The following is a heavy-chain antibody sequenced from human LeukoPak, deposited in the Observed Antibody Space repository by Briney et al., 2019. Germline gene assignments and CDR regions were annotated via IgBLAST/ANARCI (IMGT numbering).Heavy chain of an antibody. CDR1: GGSISSSSYY. J-gene: IGHJ4*02. V-gene: IGHV4-39*07. CDR3: ARDPYDFWSGVQDY. D-gene: IGHD3-3*01. CDR2: IYYSGST. Sequence: SETLSLTCTVSGGSISSSSYYWGWIRQPPGKGLEWIGGIYYSGSTYYNPSLKSRVTISVDTSKNQFSLKLSSVTAADTAVYYCARDPYDFWSGVQDYWGQGTLVTVSS.